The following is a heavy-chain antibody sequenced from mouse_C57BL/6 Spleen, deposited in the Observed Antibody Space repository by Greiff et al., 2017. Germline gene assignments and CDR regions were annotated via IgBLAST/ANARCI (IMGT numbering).Heavy chain of an antibody. CDR3: ARVDYDYDAMDY. D-gene: IGHD1-1*02. V-gene: IGHV1-81*01. CDR2: IYPRSGNT. Sequence: VQLQQSGAELARPGASVKLSCKASGYTFTSYGISWVKQRTGQGLEWIGEIYPRSGNTYYNEKFKGKATLTAHKSSSTAYMELRSLTSEDSAVYFCARVDYDYDAMDYWGQGTSVTVSS. J-gene: IGHJ4*01. CDR1: GYTFTSYG.